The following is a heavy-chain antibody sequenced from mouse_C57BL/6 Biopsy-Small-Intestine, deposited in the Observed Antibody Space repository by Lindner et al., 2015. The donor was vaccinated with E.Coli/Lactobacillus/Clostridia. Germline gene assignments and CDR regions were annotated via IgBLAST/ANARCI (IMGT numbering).Heavy chain of an antibody. J-gene: IGHJ2*01. D-gene: IGHD3-3*01. CDR3: ARGLGIGGYFDY. CDR1: GGNFSIFA. Sequence: SVKVSCKASGGNFSIFAISWVRQAPGQGLEWMGGIIPRFGTTNYAQKFQDRVTITADEATATAYLDLSGLKSEDTAVYYCARGLGIGGYFDYWGQGTLVTVSS. V-gene: IGHV1-81*01. CDR2: IIPRFGTT.